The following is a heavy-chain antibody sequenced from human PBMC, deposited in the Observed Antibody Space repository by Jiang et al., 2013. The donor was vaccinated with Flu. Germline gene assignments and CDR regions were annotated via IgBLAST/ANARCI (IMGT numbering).Heavy chain of an antibody. D-gene: IGHD3-3*01. Sequence: GKALEWLALIYWDDDKRYSPSLKSRLTITEDTSKNQVVLTMTNMDPVDTATYYCAHRQSIFGVGRFDYWGQGTLVTVSS. J-gene: IGHJ4*02. V-gene: IGHV2-5*02. CDR3: AHRQSIFGVGRFDY. CDR2: IYWDDDK.